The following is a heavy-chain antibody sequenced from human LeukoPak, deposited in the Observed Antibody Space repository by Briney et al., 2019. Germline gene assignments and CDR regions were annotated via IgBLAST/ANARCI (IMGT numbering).Heavy chain of an antibody. CDR2: INHSGST. CDR3: ARVRTDLSGPAAILYYYGMDV. V-gene: IGHV4-34*01. CDR1: GGSFSGYY. Sequence: SETLSLTCAVYGGSFSGYYWSWIRQPPGKGLEWIGEINHSGSTNYNPSLKSRVTISVDTSKNQFSLKLSSVTAADTAVYYCARVRTDLSGPAAILYYYGMDVWGKGTTVTVSS. D-gene: IGHD2-2*01. J-gene: IGHJ6*04.